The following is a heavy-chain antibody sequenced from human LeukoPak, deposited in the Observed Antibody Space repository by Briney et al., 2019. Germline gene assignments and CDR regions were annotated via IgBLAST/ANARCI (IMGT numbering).Heavy chain of an antibody. CDR2: INPSGST. D-gene: IGHD6-6*01. CDR3: ASRKTSSSSFRKPIDY. Sequence: AGGSLRLSCAASGFTFSSYAMTWVRQPPGKGLEWIGEINPSGSTSYNPSLKSRVTISVDMSMNQFSLKVSSVTAADTAVYYCASRKTSSSSFRKPIDYWGQGTLVTVSS. CDR1: GFTFSSYA. J-gene: IGHJ4*02. V-gene: IGHV4-34*01.